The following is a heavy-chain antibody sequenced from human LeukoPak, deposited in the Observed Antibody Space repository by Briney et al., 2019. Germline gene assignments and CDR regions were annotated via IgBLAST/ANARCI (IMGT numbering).Heavy chain of an antibody. CDR3: ARHDAGIAAGPFDN. D-gene: IGHD6-6*01. V-gene: IGHV4-34*01. Sequence: SETLSLTCAVYGGSFSGYYWSWIRQPPGKGLEWIADIHDSGSTNYNPSLKSRITISVDTSKNQFSLKLSSVTAADTAVYYCARHDAGIAAGPFDNWGQGTLVTVSS. CDR2: IHDSGST. J-gene: IGHJ4*02. CDR1: GGSFSGYY.